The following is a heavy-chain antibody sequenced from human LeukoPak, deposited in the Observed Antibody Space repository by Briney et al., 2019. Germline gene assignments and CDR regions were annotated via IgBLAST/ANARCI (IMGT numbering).Heavy chain of an antibody. CDR2: IIPIFGAA. D-gene: IGHD2-15*01. Sequence: SVKVSCKASGGTFSSYAISWVRQAPGQGLEWMGGIIPIFGAANYAQKFQGRVTITADESTSTAYMELSSLRSEDTAVYYCAGCSGGSCYPNFDYWGQGTLVTVSS. J-gene: IGHJ4*02. CDR1: GGTFSSYA. CDR3: AGCSGGSCYPNFDY. V-gene: IGHV1-69*01.